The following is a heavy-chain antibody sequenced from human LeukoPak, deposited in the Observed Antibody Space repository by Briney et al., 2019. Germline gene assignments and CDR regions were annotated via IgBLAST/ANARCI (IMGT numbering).Heavy chain of an antibody. CDR1: GFTFSTYA. Sequence: PGGSLRLSCAASGFTFSTYAMSWVRQAPGKGLEWVSGISGRDASTYYADSVKGRFTISRDNAKNSLYLQMNSLRAEDTAVYYCARSYYSSSCPDYWGQGTLVTVSS. J-gene: IGHJ4*02. CDR3: ARSYYSSSCPDY. D-gene: IGHD6-13*01. V-gene: IGHV3-23*01. CDR2: ISGRDAST.